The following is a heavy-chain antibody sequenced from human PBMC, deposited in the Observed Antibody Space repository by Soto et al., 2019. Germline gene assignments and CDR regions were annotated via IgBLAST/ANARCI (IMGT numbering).Heavy chain of an antibody. D-gene: IGHD3-3*01. Sequence: ASVKVSCKASGYTFTSYDINWVRQATGLGLEWMGWMNPNSGNTGYAQKFQGRVTMTRNTSISTAYMVLSSLRSEDTAVYYCARGGAYYDFWSGYPADVWGQGTTVTVSS. CDR2: MNPNSGNT. CDR1: GYTFTSYD. J-gene: IGHJ6*02. CDR3: ARGGAYYDFWSGYPADV. V-gene: IGHV1-8*01.